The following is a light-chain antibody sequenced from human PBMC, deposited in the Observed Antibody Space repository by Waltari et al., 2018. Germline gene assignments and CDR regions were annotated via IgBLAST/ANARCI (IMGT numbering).Light chain of an antibody. Sequence: SSDLNQDPSLSVALGQTVRITCQGDSLRRYYASWYQQRPGQAPILVLYGPDNRPSGIPDRFSGSTSGNTASLTITGAQAEDEADYYCHSRETFSTRLFGGGTRLTV. CDR1: SLRRYY. CDR2: GPD. J-gene: IGLJ2*01. CDR3: HSRETFSTRL. V-gene: IGLV3-19*01.